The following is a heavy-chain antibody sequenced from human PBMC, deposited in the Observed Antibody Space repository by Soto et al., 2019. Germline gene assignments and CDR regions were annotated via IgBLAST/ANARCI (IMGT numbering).Heavy chain of an antibody. Sequence: ASVKVSCKASGYTFTSYSMHWVRQAPGQGLEWMGIINPSSGRTSYAQNFQGRVTMTSDTSTSIVYMEMSSLKSEDTAVYYCARDHDFGFILYAMDVWGQGTTVTVSS. CDR1: GYTFTSYS. CDR2: INPSSGRT. D-gene: IGHD2-15*01. CDR3: ARDHDFGFILYAMDV. V-gene: IGHV1-46*01. J-gene: IGHJ6*02.